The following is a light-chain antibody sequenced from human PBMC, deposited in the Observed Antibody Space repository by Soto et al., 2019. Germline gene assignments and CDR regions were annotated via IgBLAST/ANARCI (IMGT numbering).Light chain of an antibody. CDR3: SSYTDSSNYV. CDR2: QVT. J-gene: IGLJ1*01. V-gene: IGLV2-14*01. CDR1: SNDLDIYKY. Sequence: QSALPQPQSVSGSPGESMTIACTGTSNDLDIYKYVSCYQQQPGKAPKLMIYQVTNRPSGVSNRFSGSRSGNTASLTISGVQAEDEADYYCSSYTDSSNYVFGTGTKVSVL.